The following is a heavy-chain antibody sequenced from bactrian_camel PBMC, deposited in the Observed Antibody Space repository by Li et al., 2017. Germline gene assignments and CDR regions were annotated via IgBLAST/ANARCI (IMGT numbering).Heavy chain of an antibody. D-gene: IGHD4*01. J-gene: IGHJ6*01. CDR2: IYAADGTT. CDR3: AKGPGYYSEWDA. Sequence: HVQLVESGGGSVQAGGSLRLSCTHSGYISSRHCMGWFRQAPGKEREGVAAIYAADGTTYYADSVKGRFTVSRINAKNTLHLQLSRLKPEDTAIYYCAKGPGYYSEWDAWGQGTQVTVS. V-gene: IGHV3S54*01. CDR1: GYISSRHC.